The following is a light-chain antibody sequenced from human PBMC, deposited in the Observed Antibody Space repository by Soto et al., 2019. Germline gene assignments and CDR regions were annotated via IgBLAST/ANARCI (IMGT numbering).Light chain of an antibody. V-gene: IGLV2-8*01. Sequence: QPALTQPPSASGSPGQSVTISCTGTSSDVGGYNYVSWYQQHPGKAPKLMIYEVSKRPSGVPDRISGSKSGNTASLTVSGLQSEDEADYYCSSYAGSNNWVFGGGTKLTVL. CDR3: SSYAGSNNWV. CDR2: EVS. J-gene: IGLJ3*02. CDR1: SSDVGGYNY.